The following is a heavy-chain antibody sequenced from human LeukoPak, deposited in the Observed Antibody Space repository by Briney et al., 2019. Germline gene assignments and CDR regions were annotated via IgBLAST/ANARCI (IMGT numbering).Heavy chain of an antibody. D-gene: IGHD6-19*01. Sequence: SETLSPTCTVSGGSITSTIYYWDWNRQPPGKGLEGIGSIASSGSTYYNPSLERPVTVSAATSKTQFSLRLSSVTAAHTPSSLCARDSGNALYNGFDPWGEGGLATLSP. CDR2: IASSGST. CDR1: GGSITSTIYY. V-gene: IGHV4-39*02. CDR3: ARDSGNALYNGFDP. J-gene: IGHJ5*02.